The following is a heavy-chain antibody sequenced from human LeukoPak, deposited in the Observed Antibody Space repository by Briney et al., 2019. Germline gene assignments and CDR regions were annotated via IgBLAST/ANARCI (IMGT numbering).Heavy chain of an antibody. V-gene: IGHV3-53*01. CDR1: GFTVSSNY. D-gene: IGHD3-22*01. CDR2: IYSGGST. CDR3: ARAPYYYDSSGSHDAFDI. Sequence: QSGGSLRLSCAASGFTVSSNYMSWVRQAPGKGLEWVSVIYSGGSTYYADSVKGRFTISRDNSKNTLYLQMNSLRAEDTAVYYCARAPYYYDSSGSHDAFDIWGQGTMVTVSS. J-gene: IGHJ3*02.